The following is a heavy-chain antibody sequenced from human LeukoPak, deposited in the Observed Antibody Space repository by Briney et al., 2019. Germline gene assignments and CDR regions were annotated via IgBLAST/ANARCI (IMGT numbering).Heavy chain of an antibody. V-gene: IGHV3-33*01. Sequence: GGSLRLSCAASGFTFSSYGMHWVRQAPGKGLEWVAVIWYDGSNKYYADSVKGRFTISRDNSKNTLYLQMSSLRAEDTAVYYCARVRGYSYGLAYWGQGTLVTVSS. CDR2: IWYDGSNK. D-gene: IGHD5-18*01. CDR3: ARVRGYSYGLAY. J-gene: IGHJ4*02. CDR1: GFTFSSYG.